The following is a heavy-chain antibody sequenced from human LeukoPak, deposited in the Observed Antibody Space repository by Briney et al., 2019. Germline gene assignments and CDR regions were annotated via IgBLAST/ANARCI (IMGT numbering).Heavy chain of an antibody. V-gene: IGHV3-74*01. J-gene: IGHJ4*02. CDR2: INSDGSST. D-gene: IGHD4-17*01. Sequence: GRSLRLSSAPSGFTFSSYWMHWVRQAPGKGLVWVSRINSDGSSTSYADSVKGRFTISRDNAKNTLYLQMNSLRAEDTAVYYCARTGRSDYGDYSYFDYWGQGTLVTVSS. CDR3: ARTGRSDYGDYSYFDY. CDR1: GFTFSSYW.